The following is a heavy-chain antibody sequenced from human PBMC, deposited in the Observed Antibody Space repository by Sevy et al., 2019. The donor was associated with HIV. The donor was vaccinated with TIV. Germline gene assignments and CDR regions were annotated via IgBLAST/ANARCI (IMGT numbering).Heavy chain of an antibody. J-gene: IGHJ4*01. V-gene: IGHV3-33*01. D-gene: IGHD3-22*01. CDR2: IWYDGSNK. CDR1: GFTFSSYG. CDR3: ARAGRGVVVITKPLDY. Sequence: GGSLRLSCAASGFTFSSYGMHWVRQAPGKGLEWVAVIWYDGSNKYYADSVKGQFTISRDNSKKTLYLQMNSLRAEDTAVYYCARAGRGVVVITKPLDYWGHGTLVTVSS.